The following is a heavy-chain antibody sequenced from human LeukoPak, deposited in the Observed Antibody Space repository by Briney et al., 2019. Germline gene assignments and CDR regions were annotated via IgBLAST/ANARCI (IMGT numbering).Heavy chain of an antibody. V-gene: IGHV1-2*02. J-gene: IGHJ4*02. D-gene: IGHD3-3*01. CDR3: ARVHDFWNNYYFFDF. CDR2: INPNSGGT. Sequence: ASVKVSCKASGGTFSSYAISWVRQAPGQGLEWMGWINPNSGGTNYAQKFQGRVTMTRDTSISTAYMELSRLRSDDTAVYYCARVHDFWNNYYFFDFWGQGTQVTVSS. CDR1: GGTFSSYA.